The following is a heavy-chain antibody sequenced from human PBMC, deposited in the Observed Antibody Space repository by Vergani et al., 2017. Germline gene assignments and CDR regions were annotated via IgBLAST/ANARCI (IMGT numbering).Heavy chain of an antibody. CDR2: VNFVTGAA. J-gene: IGHJ4*02. D-gene: IGHD2-15*01. CDR3: ARSIGYCASGSCRPYYVVW. V-gene: IGHV1-46*02. CDR1: GYIFKNYY. Sequence: QVQLVQSGAAVKKPGASAKVSCTASGYIFKNYYMHWLRLAPGQGFQWMGVVNFVTGAATSQQKFECRITMTRDTSTATFYMDLSSLKYEDTAIYYGARSIGYCASGSCRPYYVVWWRQGTLVTVSS.